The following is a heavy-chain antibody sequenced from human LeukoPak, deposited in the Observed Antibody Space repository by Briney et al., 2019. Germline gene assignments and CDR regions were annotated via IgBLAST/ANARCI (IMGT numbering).Heavy chain of an antibody. D-gene: IGHD3-3*01. CDR3: AKGDYDFWSGSPTADY. V-gene: IGHV3-23*01. Sequence: QPGGSLRLSGAASGFTFSSYAMSWVRQAPGKGLEWVSAISGSGGSTYYADSVKGRFTISRDNSKNTLYLQMNSLRAEDTAVYYCAKGDYDFWSGSPTADYWGQGTLVTVSS. J-gene: IGHJ4*02. CDR1: GFTFSSYA. CDR2: ISGSGGST.